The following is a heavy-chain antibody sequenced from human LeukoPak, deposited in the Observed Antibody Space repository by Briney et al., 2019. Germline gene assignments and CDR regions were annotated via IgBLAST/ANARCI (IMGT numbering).Heavy chain of an antibody. Sequence: SETLPLTCTVSGGSIGSSSYYWGWIRQPPGKGLEWIGSIYYSGSTYYNPSLKSRVTISVDTSKNQFSLKLSSVTAADTAVYYCATYIVVVPAASIRFDPWGQGTLVTVSS. J-gene: IGHJ5*02. CDR3: ATYIVVVPAASIRFDP. V-gene: IGHV4-39*01. CDR2: IYYSGST. D-gene: IGHD2-2*01. CDR1: GGSIGSSSYY.